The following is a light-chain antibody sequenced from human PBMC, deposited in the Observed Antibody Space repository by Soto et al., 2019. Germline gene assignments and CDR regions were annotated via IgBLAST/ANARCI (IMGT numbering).Light chain of an antibody. Sequence: QSWLTQPPSVSGTPGQAFTISCPGTSSDVGGYDYVSWYQQRPGKAPKLLIYDVTKRPSGVPDRFSGSKSGNTASLTISGLQAEDEADFYCCSYGGSFPYVFGTGTKVTV. V-gene: IGLV2-11*01. CDR3: CSYGGSFPYV. J-gene: IGLJ1*01. CDR2: DVT. CDR1: SSDVGGYDY.